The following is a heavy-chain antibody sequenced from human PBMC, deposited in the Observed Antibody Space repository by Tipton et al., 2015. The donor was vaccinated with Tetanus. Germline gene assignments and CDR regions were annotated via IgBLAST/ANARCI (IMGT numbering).Heavy chain of an antibody. Sequence: TLSLTCTVSGGSTSSYYWSWIRQPPGKGLEWIGYISDSGSTNYNPSLKSRVTISLHMSQNHFSLELTSVTAADTAVYYCARDQARGARGWNYLDCWGQGTLVTVSS. V-gene: IGHV4-59*01. D-gene: IGHD6-6*01. CDR1: GGSTSSYY. CDR3: ARDQARGARGWNYLDC. CDR2: ISDSGST. J-gene: IGHJ4*02.